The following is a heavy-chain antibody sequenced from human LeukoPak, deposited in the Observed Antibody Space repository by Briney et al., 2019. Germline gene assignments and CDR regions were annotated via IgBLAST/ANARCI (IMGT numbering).Heavy chain of an antibody. CDR3: ARECSSTSCYFSGPIDY. D-gene: IGHD2-2*01. V-gene: IGHV4-4*08. Sequence: SETLSLTCTVSGGSISRDYWSWIRQPPGKGLEWIGRIYTSGSTNYNPSLKSRVTISVDTSKNQFSLKLSSVTAADTAVYYCARECSSTSCYFSGPIDYWGQGTLVTVSS. CDR1: GGSISRDY. CDR2: IYTSGST. J-gene: IGHJ4*02.